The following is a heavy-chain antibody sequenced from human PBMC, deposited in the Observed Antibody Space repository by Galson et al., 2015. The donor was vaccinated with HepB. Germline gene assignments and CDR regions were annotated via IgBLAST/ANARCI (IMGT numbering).Heavy chain of an antibody. CDR1: GYTFTSYA. Sequence: SVKVSCKASGYTFTSYAMNWVRQAPGQGLEWMGWINTNTGNPTYAQGFTGRFVFSLDTSVSTAYLQISSLKAEDTAVYYCARDFTYYDILTGYYYYYYGMDVWGQGTTVTVSS. CDR2: INTNTGNP. CDR3: ARDFTYYDILTGYYYYYYGMDV. V-gene: IGHV7-4-1*02. D-gene: IGHD3-9*01. J-gene: IGHJ6*02.